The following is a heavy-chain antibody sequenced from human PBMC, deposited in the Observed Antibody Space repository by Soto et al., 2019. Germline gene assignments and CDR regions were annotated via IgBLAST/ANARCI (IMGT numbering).Heavy chain of an antibody. CDR1: VFTFNIYG. Sequence: GGTLRLSCAASVFTFNIYGMHWVRQAPDKGLEWVALISYDGSNQYYADSVKGRFTISRDNSKNTLFLQMNSLRADDTAVYYCAKDQASGQGSFDSWGQGTLVTVSS. CDR2: ISYDGSNQ. J-gene: IGHJ4*02. CDR3: AKDQASGQGSFDS. V-gene: IGHV3-30*18.